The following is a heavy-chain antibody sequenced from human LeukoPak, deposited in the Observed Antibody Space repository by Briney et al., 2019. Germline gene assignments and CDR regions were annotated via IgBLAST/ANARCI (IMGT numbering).Heavy chain of an antibody. CDR2: IYTSGST. CDR1: GGSISSGSYY. J-gene: IGHJ5*02. V-gene: IGHV4-61*02. CDR3: ARGYYGDYVWFDP. D-gene: IGHD4-17*01. Sequence: SETLSLTCTVSGGSISSGSYYWSWIRQPAGKGLEWIGRIYTSGSTNYNPSLKSRVTISVDTSKNQFSLKLSSVTAADTAVYYCARGYYGDYVWFDPWGQGTLVTVSS.